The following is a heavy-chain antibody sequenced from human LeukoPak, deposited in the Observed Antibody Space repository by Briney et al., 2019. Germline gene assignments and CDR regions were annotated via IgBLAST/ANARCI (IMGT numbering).Heavy chain of an antibody. Sequence: GGSLRLSCAASGFAFSSYAMSWVRQAPGKGLEWVSGLSASGGITYYADSVKGRFTISRDNSKNSLYLQMNSLRAEDTSVYYCARDLPMVVGNFDYWGQGTLVTVSS. CDR1: GFAFSSYA. D-gene: IGHD3-22*01. CDR3: ARDLPMVVGNFDY. V-gene: IGHV3-23*01. J-gene: IGHJ4*02. CDR2: LSASGGIT.